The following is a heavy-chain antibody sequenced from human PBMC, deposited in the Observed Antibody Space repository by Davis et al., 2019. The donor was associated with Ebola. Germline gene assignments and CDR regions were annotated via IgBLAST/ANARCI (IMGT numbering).Heavy chain of an antibody. CDR2: TRNKANRYTT. Sequence: GESLKISCAASGFTFSDHYMDWVRQAPGKGLEWVGRTRNKANRYTTEYAASVKGRFTISRDDSKKSLYLQMNSLKTEDTAVFYCARVRISGNYDLDVWGQGTTVTVSS. CDR1: GFTFSDHY. V-gene: IGHV3-72*01. CDR3: ARVRISGNYDLDV. D-gene: IGHD3-10*01. J-gene: IGHJ6*02.